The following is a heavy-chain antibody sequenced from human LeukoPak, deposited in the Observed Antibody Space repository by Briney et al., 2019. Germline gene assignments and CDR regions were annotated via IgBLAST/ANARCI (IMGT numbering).Heavy chain of an antibody. CDR3: AREYGSGSYGDY. CDR1: GFTLSSYS. CDR2: ISSSSSYM. D-gene: IGHD3-10*01. V-gene: IGHV3-21*01. Sequence: SAGSLRLSCACAGFTLSSYSINWVRQAPGKGLEWVSSISSSSSYMYYADSVKGRFTISRDNAKNSLYLQMNSLRAEDTAVYYCAREYGSGSYGDYWGQGTLVTVSS. J-gene: IGHJ4*02.